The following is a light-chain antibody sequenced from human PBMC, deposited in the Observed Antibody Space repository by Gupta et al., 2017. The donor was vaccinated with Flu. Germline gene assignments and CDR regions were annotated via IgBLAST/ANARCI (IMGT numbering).Light chain of an antibody. V-gene: IGKV1-5*03. CDR3: QQYDSYSLT. Sequence: GDIVTITCLASQSLSSWFAWYQQKPGKAPNLLIYKASNLESGVPSRFSGSGSGTEFTLTISSLQPDDFATYYCQQYDSYSLTFGGGTKVEI. CDR2: KAS. CDR1: QSLSSW. J-gene: IGKJ4*01.